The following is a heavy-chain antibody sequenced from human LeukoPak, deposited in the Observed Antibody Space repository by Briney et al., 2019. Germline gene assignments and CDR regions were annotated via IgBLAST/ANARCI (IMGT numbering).Heavy chain of an antibody. J-gene: IGHJ4*02. Sequence: SETLSLTCTVSGGSISSSNYYWGWIRQPPGKGLEWIGSIYYSGSTFYNPSLKSRVTISVDTSKNQFSLKLSSVTAADTAVYYCARDLLSTPRGFGELFCFGYWGQGTLVTVSS. CDR2: IYYSGST. CDR1: GGSISSSNYY. V-gene: IGHV4-39*07. CDR3: ARDLLSTPRGFGELFCFGY. D-gene: IGHD3-10*01.